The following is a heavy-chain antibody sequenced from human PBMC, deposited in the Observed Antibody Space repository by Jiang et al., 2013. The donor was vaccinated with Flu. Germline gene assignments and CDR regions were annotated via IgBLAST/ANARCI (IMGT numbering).Heavy chain of an antibody. D-gene: IGHD4-17*01. J-gene: IGHJ4*02. CDR2: IDPSGGNT. Sequence: GAEVKKPGASVKISCKTSGYILTAYYMHWVRQAPGQGLQWMGIIDPSGGNTEYAQKFQGRIALTRDTSTSTVYMELSSLRPEDTAVYYCASFTTRMTGDYWGQGTLVTVSS. V-gene: IGHV1-46*01. CDR1: GYILTAYY. CDR3: ASFTTRMTGDY.